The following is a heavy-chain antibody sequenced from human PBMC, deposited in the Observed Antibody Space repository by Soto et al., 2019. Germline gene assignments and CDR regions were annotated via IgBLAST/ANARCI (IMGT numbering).Heavy chain of an antibody. CDR2: IIPMFGSP. CDR3: ARPPRPRNFYHGLDV. CDR1: GDTFRTYA. Sequence: VQLVQSGPEVKKPGSSVRVSCKTSGDTFRTYALSWVRQAPGQGLEWMGGIIPMFGSPTYAEKFQDRVTISADESSSTVYMEVRSLRSEDSAVYYCARPPRPRNFYHGLDVWGQGTTVTVSS. V-gene: IGHV1-69*01. J-gene: IGHJ6*02.